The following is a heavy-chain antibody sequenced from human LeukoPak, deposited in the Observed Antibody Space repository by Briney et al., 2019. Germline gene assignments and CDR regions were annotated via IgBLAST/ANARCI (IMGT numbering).Heavy chain of an antibody. V-gene: IGHV4-59*01. D-gene: IGHD1-1*01. J-gene: IGHJ4*02. CDR1: GGSISGFY. Sequence: SETLSLTCTVSGGSISGFYWSWIRQPPGKGLEWIGYIYYSGITDYSPSLRSRVTMPVDTSKNQFSLKVSSVTAADTAVYYCARDRGTWNDDGFDYWGQGTLVTVSS. CDR2: IYYSGIT. CDR3: ARDRGTWNDDGFDY.